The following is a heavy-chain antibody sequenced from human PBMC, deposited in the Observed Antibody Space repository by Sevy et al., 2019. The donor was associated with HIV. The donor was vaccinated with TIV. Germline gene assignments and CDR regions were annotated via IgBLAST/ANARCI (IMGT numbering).Heavy chain of an antibody. D-gene: IGHD3-3*01. CDR2: IWYDGSNK. CDR1: GFTFSSYA. V-gene: IGHV3-33*08. Sequence: GGSLRLSCAASGFTFSSYAMHWVRQAPGKGLEWVAVIWYDGSNKYYADSVKGRFTISRDNSKNTLYLQMNSLRAEDTAVYYCARDMGTIFGVVTYYFDYWGQGTLVTVSS. CDR3: ARDMGTIFGVVTYYFDY. J-gene: IGHJ4*02.